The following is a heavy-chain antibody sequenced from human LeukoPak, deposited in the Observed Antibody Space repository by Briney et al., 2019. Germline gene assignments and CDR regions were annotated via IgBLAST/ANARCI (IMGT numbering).Heavy chain of an antibody. J-gene: IGHJ4*02. CDR1: GFTFSSYA. CDR3: AKEVAVAIYFDY. Sequence: GGSLRLSCAASGFTFSSYAMSWVRRAPGKGLEWVSAISGSGGSTYYADSVKGRFTISRDNSKSTLYLQMNSLRAEDTAVYYCAKEVAVAIYFDYWGQGTLVTVSS. D-gene: IGHD6-19*01. V-gene: IGHV3-23*01. CDR2: ISGSGGST.